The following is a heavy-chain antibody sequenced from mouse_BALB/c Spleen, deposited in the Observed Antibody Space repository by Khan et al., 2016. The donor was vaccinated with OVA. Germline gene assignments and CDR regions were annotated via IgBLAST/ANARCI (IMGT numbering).Heavy chain of an antibody. Sequence: VQLKESGPGLVKPSQSLSLTCTVTGYSITSDYAWNWIRQFPGNKLEWMGNISSSGSTNYNPALKSRISITRDTPKNQFFLQLNSVTTEDTATYYCASAGSRYNYAMDYWGQGTSVTVSS. CDR2: ISSSGST. J-gene: IGHJ4*01. V-gene: IGHV3-2*02. CDR3: ASAGSRYNYAMDY. D-gene: IGHD2-2*01. CDR1: GYSITSDYA.